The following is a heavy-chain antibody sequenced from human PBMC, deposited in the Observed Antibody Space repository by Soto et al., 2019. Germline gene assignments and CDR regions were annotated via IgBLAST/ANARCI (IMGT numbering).Heavy chain of an antibody. CDR1: GGSISSSNW. V-gene: IGHV4-4*02. D-gene: IGHD3-9*01. CDR3: ARLPPTFDWLSRCFDP. J-gene: IGHJ5*02. CDR2: IYHSGST. Sequence: QVQLQESGPGLVEPSGTLSLTCAVSGGSISSSNWWSWVRQPPGKGLEWIGEIYHSGSTNYNPSLQSRVTISVDKSKNQFSLKLSSVTAADTAFYYCARLPPTFDWLSRCFDPWGQGSLVIVSS.